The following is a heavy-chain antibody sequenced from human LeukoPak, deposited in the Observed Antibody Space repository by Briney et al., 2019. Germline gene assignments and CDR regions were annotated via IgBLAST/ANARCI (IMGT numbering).Heavy chain of an antibody. CDR2: SSSFI. D-gene: IGHD3-10*01. V-gene: IGHV3-21*01. Sequence: SSSFIYYADSLKGRFTISRDNGKNSLYLQMNSLRAEDTAVYYCARSGLLWFGELGVGAFDIWGQGTMVTVSS. CDR3: ARSGLLWFGELGVGAFDI. J-gene: IGHJ3*02.